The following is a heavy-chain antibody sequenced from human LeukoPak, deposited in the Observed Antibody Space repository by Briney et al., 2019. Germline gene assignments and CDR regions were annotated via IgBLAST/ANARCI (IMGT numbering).Heavy chain of an antibody. Sequence: ASVKVSCKASGGTFSSYAISWVRQAPGQGLEWMGRIIPILGIANYAQKLQGRVTITADKSTSTAYMELSSLRSEDTAVYYCARDLSVVVVAARHYYYGMDVWGQGTTVTVSS. CDR3: ARDLSVVVVAARHYYYGMDV. D-gene: IGHD2-15*01. J-gene: IGHJ6*02. CDR1: GGTFSSYA. V-gene: IGHV1-69*04. CDR2: IIPILGIA.